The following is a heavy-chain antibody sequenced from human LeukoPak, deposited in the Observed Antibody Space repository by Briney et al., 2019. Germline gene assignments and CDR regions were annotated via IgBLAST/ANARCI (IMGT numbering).Heavy chain of an antibody. J-gene: IGHJ3*02. V-gene: IGHV1-24*01. Sequence: ASVKVSCKVSGYTLTELSMHWVRQAPGKGLEWMGGFDPEDGETIYAQKFQGRVTMTEDPSTDTAYMELSSLRSEDTAVYYCATPRPHYYDSSGYKGDAFDIWGQGTMVTVSS. D-gene: IGHD3-22*01. CDR2: FDPEDGET. CDR1: GYTLTELS. CDR3: ATPRPHYYDSSGYKGDAFDI.